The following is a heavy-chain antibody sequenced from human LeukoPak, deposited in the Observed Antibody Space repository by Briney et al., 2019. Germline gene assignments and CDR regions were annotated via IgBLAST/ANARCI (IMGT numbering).Heavy chain of an antibody. CDR3: ARGGWGTAAAGFIYVFDY. CDR2: ISSSSSYI. Sequence: PGGSLRLSCAASGFTFSSCHMNWVRQAPGKGLEWVSYISSSSSYIYRADSVKGRFTISRDNAKNSLYLQMNSLRAEDTAVYYCARGGWGTAAAGFIYVFDYWGQGTLVTVSS. J-gene: IGHJ4*02. V-gene: IGHV3-21*01. CDR1: GFTFSSCH. D-gene: IGHD6-13*01.